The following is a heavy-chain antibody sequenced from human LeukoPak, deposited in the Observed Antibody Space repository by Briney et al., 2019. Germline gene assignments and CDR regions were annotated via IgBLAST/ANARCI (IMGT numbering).Heavy chain of an antibody. J-gene: IGHJ4*02. CDR3: AANPCTNGVCYEFDY. CDR2: IVVGSGNT. CDR1: GFTFTSSA. D-gene: IGHD2-8*01. V-gene: IGHV1-58*02. Sequence: ASVKVSCKASGFTFTSSAMQCVRQARGQRLEWIGWIVVGSGNTNYAQKFQERVTITRDMSTSTAYMELSSLRSEDTAVYYCAANPCTNGVCYEFDYWGQGTLVTVSS.